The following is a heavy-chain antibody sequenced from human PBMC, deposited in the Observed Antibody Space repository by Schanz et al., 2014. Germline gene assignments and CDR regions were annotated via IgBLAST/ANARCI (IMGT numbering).Heavy chain of an antibody. CDR3: AKEDPPRSSGWYKAYFDY. D-gene: IGHD6-19*01. V-gene: IGHV3-33*06. J-gene: IGHJ4*02. CDR2: IWYDGSNK. CDR1: GITFSSFG. Sequence: QVHLVESGGGVVQPGRSLRLSCAASGITFSSFGMHWVRQAPGKGLEWVAVIWYDGSNKYYADSVKGRFTISRDNFKNTLYLQMNSLRAEDTAVYYCAKEDPPRSSGWYKAYFDYWGQGTLVTVSS.